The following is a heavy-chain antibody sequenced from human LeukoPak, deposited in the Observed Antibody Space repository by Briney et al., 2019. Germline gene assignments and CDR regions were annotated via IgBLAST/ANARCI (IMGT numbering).Heavy chain of an antibody. CDR3: ARGPSGSGSYLSWFDP. J-gene: IGHJ5*02. CDR1: GGSFSGYY. D-gene: IGHD1-26*01. Sequence: SETLSLTCAVYGGSFSGYYWSWIRQPPGKGLEWIGEINHSGSTNYNPSLKSRVTISVDTSKNQFSLKLGSVTAADTAVYYCARGPSGSGSYLSWFDPWGQGTLVTVSS. CDR2: INHSGST. V-gene: IGHV4-34*01.